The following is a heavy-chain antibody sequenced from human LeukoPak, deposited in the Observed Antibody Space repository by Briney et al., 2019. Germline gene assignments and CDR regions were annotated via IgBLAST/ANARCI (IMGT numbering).Heavy chain of an antibody. D-gene: IGHD2-15*01. CDR1: GYTFTSYG. CDR2: ISAYNGNT. V-gene: IGHV1-18*01. Sequence: ASVKVSCKASGYTFTSYGISWVRQAPGQGLEWMGWISAYNGNTNYAQKLQGRVTMTTDTSTSTAYMELRSLRSDDTAVYYCAREHSYCSGGSCYSYYYGMDVWGRGTTVTVSS. CDR3: AREHSYCSGGSCYSYYYGMDV. J-gene: IGHJ6*02.